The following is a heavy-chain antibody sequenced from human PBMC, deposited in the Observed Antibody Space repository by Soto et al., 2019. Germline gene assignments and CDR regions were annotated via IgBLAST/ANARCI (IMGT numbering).Heavy chain of an antibody. J-gene: IGHJ4*01. V-gene: IGHV3-30*03. Sequence: QVQLVESGGGVVQPGRSLRLSCAASGFTFSSYGMHWVRQAPGKGLEWVAVISYDGSNKYYADSVKGRFTISRDNSKNTLYLQMNSLRAEDTAVYYXXXGXXXGSGNYNPYYFDYWGQEPWSPSPQ. CDR2: ISYDGSNK. CDR3: XXGXXXGSGNYNPYYFDY. CDR1: GFTFSSYG. D-gene: IGHD3-10*01.